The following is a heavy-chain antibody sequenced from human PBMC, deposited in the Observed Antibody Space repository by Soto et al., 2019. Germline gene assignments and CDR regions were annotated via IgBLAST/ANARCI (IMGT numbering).Heavy chain of an antibody. CDR2: ITSSSST. CDR3: ARYLNGGFDY. Sequence: EVQLVESGGGLVQPGGSLRLSCAASGFTFSSYSMNWVRQAPGKGLEWVSYITSSSSTSDSVKGRFTISRDNAKNSLYLQMNSLRDEDTAVYYCARYLNGGFDYWGQGTLVTVSS. J-gene: IGHJ4*02. CDR1: GFTFSSYS. V-gene: IGHV3-48*02. D-gene: IGHD7-27*01.